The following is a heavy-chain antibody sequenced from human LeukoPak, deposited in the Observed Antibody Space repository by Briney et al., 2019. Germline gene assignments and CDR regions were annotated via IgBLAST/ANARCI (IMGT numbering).Heavy chain of an antibody. J-gene: IGHJ5*02. D-gene: IGHD3-10*01. Sequence: GGPLRLSCAASGFTFSSYAMSWVRQAPGKGLEWVSAISGSGGSTYYADSVKGRFTISSDNSKNTPYLQMNSLRADDTAVYYCVLLWFGTPFDPWGQGTLVTVSS. CDR1: GFTFSSYA. CDR3: VLLWFGTPFDP. V-gene: IGHV3-23*01. CDR2: ISGSGGST.